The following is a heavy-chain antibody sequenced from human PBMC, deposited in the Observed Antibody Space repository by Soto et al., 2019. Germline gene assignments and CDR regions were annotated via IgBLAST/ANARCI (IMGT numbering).Heavy chain of an antibody. J-gene: IGHJ4*01. CDR3: AKAHAMVVAGSTFDY. CDR1: GYSISSGSY. D-gene: IGHD6-19*01. CDR2: IYHGGTT. Sequence: SETLSLTCTVSGYSISSGSYWGWIRQPPGKGPEWIASIYHGGTTFYNPSLKSRVTVSVDKSNNQFSLKLRSVTAADTAVYYCAKAHAMVVAGSTFDYWGHGTLVTVSS. V-gene: IGHV4-38-2*02.